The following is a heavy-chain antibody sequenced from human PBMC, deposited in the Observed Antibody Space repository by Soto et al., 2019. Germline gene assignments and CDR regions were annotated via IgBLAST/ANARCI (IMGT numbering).Heavy chain of an antibody. J-gene: IGHJ6*02. CDR3: AAGILGGSPLGYYYGMDV. CDR2: IVVGSGNT. Sequence: SVKVSCKASGFTFTSSAVQWVRQARGQRLEWIGWIVVGSGNTNYAQKFQERVTITRDISTSTAYMELSSLRSEDTAVYYCAAGILGGSPLGYYYGMDVWGQGTTVTVSS. D-gene: IGHD1-26*01. V-gene: IGHV1-58*01. CDR1: GFTFTSSA.